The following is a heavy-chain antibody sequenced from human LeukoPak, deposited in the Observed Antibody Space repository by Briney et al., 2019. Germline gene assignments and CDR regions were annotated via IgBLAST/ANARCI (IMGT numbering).Heavy chain of an antibody. CDR1: GGSFSGYF. CDR3: AAGYYDTSGYTAFDI. J-gene: IGHJ3*02. Sequence: PSETLSLTCAVYGGSFSGYFWSWIRQPPGKGLEWIGEIHHSGSTNYNPSLKSRVTISVDTSKNQFSLKLSSVTAADTAVYYCAAGYYDTSGYTAFDIWGQGTMVTVSS. D-gene: IGHD3-22*01. CDR2: IHHSGST. V-gene: IGHV4-34*01.